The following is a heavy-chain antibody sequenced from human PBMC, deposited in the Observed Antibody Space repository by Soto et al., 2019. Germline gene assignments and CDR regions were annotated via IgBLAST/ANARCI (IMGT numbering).Heavy chain of an antibody. J-gene: IGHJ3*02. CDR1: GYSFNSYY. D-gene: IGHD3-10*01. CDR3: ASDYNAYQRQHVFDI. Sequence: QVQLVQSGAEVKKPGASVKVACKASGYSFNSYYMHWVRQAPGQGPEWMGVINPRGASTSYAQKFQGRVTMTRDTSTSTVYMELSSLRSEDTALYYCASDYNAYQRQHVFDIWGQGTLVTVSS. CDR2: INPRGAST. V-gene: IGHV1-46*02.